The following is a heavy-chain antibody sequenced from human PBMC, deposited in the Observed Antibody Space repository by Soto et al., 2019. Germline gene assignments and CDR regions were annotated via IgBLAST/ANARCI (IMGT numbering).Heavy chain of an antibody. CDR1: GFTVSNNY. Sequence: GSLRLCCAASGFTVSNNYMTWVRQAPGKGLEWVSFIYSSGSTYYADSVKGRFTTSRDNFKNTLYLQMNSLRAEDTAVYYCARGYSYTQPVFDYWGLGTLVTVSS. J-gene: IGHJ4*02. V-gene: IGHV3-53*01. CDR3: ARGYSYTQPVFDY. D-gene: IGHD5-18*01. CDR2: IYSSGST.